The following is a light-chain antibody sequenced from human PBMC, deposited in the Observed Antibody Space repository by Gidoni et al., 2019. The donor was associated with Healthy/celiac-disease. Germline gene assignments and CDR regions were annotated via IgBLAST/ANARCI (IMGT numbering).Light chain of an antibody. J-gene: IGKJ2*03. CDR1: QDISNY. V-gene: IGKV1-33*01. CDR3: QQYDNLPPYR. CDR2: DAS. Sequence: DIQMTQSPSSLSASVGDRVTITCQASQDISNYLNWYQQKPGKAPKLLIYDASNLETGVPSRFSGSGSGTDFTFTISSLQPEDIATYYCQQYDNLPPYRFGQGTKLEIK.